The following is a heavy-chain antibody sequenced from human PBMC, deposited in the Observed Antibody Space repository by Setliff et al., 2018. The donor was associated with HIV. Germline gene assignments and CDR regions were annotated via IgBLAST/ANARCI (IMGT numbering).Heavy chain of an antibody. CDR1: GGSFSGYY. CDR3: ARDLHIVVVTAFHDAFDI. V-gene: IGHV4-34*01. CDR2: INHSGST. Sequence: PSETLSLTCAAYGGSFSGYYWSWIRQPPGKGLEWIGEINHSGSTNYNPSLKSRVTISVDTSKNQFSLKLSSVTAADTAVYYCARDLHIVVVTAFHDAFDIWGQGTMVTVSS. J-gene: IGHJ3*02. D-gene: IGHD2-21*02.